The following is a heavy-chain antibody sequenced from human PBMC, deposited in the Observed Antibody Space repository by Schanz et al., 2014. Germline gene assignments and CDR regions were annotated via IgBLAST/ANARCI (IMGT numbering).Heavy chain of an antibody. Sequence: EVHLLESGGGLVQPGGSLRLSCAASGFTFSTYWMHWVRQAPGKGLVWVSHINSDGTTTTYADSVKGRFTISRDNSRKTLYLQMNSLRADDTAVYYCAKDLYNYGIFDSWGQGTLVTVSS. D-gene: IGHD3-16*01. CDR1: GFTFSTYW. CDR2: INSDGTTT. CDR3: AKDLYNYGIFDS. V-gene: IGHV3-74*01. J-gene: IGHJ5*01.